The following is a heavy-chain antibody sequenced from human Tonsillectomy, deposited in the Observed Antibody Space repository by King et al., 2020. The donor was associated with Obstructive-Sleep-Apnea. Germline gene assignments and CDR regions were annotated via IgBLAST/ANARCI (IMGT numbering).Heavy chain of an antibody. D-gene: IGHD6-13*01. CDR2: IIPILGIA. Sequence: QLVQSGAEVKKPGSSVKVSCKASGGTFSSYAISWVRQAPGQGLEWMGMIIPILGIANYAQKFQGRVTITADKSTGTAYMELSSLRSEDTAVYYCATPGYSSSWEYFQHWGQGTLVTVSS. CDR1: GGTFSSYA. CDR3: ATPGYSSSWEYFQH. V-gene: IGHV1-69*09. J-gene: IGHJ1*01.